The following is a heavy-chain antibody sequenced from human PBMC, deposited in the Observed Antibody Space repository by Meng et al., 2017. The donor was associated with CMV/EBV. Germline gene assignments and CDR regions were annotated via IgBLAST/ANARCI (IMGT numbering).Heavy chain of an antibody. Sequence: VRVVESGGGVVQAGGSLILACVSSGFTFSSYGLHWVRQAPGKGLEWVAFIRYDGSNKYYADSVKGRFTISRDNSKNTLYLQMNSLRAEDTAVYYCAKEDGSGSYSIDYWGQGTLVTVSS. J-gene: IGHJ4*02. CDR3: AKEDGSGSYSIDY. CDR2: IRYDGSNK. D-gene: IGHD3-10*01. CDR1: GFTFSSYG. V-gene: IGHV3-30*02.